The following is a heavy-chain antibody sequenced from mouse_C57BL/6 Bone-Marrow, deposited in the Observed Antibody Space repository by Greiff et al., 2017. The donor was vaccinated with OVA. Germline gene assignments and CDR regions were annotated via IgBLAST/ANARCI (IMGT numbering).Heavy chain of an antibody. CDR3: ASSMVRTKAMEY. Sequence: QVQLQQPGAELVKPGASVKMSCKASGYTFTSYWINWVKQRPGQGLEWIGDIYPGSGSTNHNEKFKSKATLTVDTSSSTAYMQRSSLTSEDSAVYYCASSMVRTKAMEYWGQGNSVT. CDR1: GYTFTSYW. CDR2: IYPGSGST. J-gene: IGHJ4*01. V-gene: IGHV1-55*01. D-gene: IGHD2-13*01.